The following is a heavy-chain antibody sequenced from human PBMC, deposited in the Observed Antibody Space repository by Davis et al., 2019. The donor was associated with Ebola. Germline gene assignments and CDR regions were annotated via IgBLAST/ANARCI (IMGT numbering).Heavy chain of an antibody. CDR1: GFTFSSYG. D-gene: IGHD2-15*01. Sequence: SCAASGFTFSSYGMHWVRQAPGKGLEWVAVISYDGSNKYYADSVKGRFTISRDNSKNTLYLQMNSLRAEDTAVYYCAKDLPPVIVVVVAASYGMDVWGQGTTVTVSS. CDR2: ISYDGSNK. J-gene: IGHJ6*02. V-gene: IGHV3-30*18. CDR3: AKDLPPVIVVVVAASYGMDV.